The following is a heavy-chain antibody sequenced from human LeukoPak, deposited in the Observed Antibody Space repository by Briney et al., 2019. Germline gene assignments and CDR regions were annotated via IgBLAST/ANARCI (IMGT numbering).Heavy chain of an antibody. CDR1: GGSISSGSYY. CDR3: ARNPYSSSWYSSPGAFDI. CDR2: IYTSGST. V-gene: IGHV4-61*02. D-gene: IGHD6-13*01. Sequence: SETLSLTCTVSGGSISSGSYYWSWIRQPAGKGLEWIVRIYTSGSTNYNPSLKSRVTISVDTSKNQFSLKLSSVTAADTAVYYCARNPYSSSWYSSPGAFDIWGQGTMVTVSS. J-gene: IGHJ3*02.